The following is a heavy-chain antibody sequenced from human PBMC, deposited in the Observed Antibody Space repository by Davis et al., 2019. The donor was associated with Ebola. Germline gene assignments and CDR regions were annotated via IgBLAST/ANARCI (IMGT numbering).Heavy chain of an antibody. Sequence: SETLSLTCTVSGGSISSYYWSWIRQPPGKGLEWIGYIYYSGSTNYNPSLKSRVIISIDTSRNQFSLKLTSVTAADTAMYYCARDRLIGPRVDTWGQGTLVAVSS. CDR3: ARDRLIGPRVDT. CDR2: IYYSGST. J-gene: IGHJ5*02. CDR1: GGSISSYY. D-gene: IGHD2-8*01. V-gene: IGHV4-4*08.